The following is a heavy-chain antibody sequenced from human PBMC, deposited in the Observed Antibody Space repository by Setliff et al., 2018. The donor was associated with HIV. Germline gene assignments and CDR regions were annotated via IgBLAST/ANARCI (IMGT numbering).Heavy chain of an antibody. Sequence: PSETLSLTCTVSGGSISSYYWSWIRQPAGKGLEWIGRIYTSGSTNYNPSLKSRVTISVDTSKNQFSLKLSSVTAADTAVYYCARRIDNSGSLPAKNWFDTWGQGRLVTVSS. D-gene: IGHD3-10*01. J-gene: IGHJ5*02. CDR1: GGSISSYY. V-gene: IGHV4-4*07. CDR2: IYTSGST. CDR3: ARRIDNSGSLPAKNWFDT.